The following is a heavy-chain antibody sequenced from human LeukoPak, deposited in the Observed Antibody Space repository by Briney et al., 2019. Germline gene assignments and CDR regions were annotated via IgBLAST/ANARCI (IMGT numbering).Heavy chain of an antibody. CDR1: GFTFSSYW. V-gene: IGHV3-7*01. Sequence: GGSLRLSCAAYGFTFSSYWMSWVRQAPGKGLEWVANIKQDGSEKYYVDSVKGRFTISRDNAKNSLYLQMNSLRAEDTAVYYCARVYRVTIFGVVELYYYMDVWGKGTTVTVSS. J-gene: IGHJ6*03. CDR2: IKQDGSEK. CDR3: ARVYRVTIFGVVELYYYMDV. D-gene: IGHD3-3*01.